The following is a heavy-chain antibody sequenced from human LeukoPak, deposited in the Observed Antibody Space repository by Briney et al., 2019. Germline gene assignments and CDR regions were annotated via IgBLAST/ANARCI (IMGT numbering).Heavy chain of an antibody. CDR3: AKPSTLDILTESYFDY. J-gene: IGHJ4*02. Sequence: GGSLRLSCAASGFTFSSYAMSWVRQAPGKGLEWVSAISGSGGSTYYADSVKGRFTISRDNSKNTLYLQMNSLRAEDTAVYYCAKPSTLDILTESYFDYWGQGTLVTVSS. CDR1: GFTFSSYA. CDR2: ISGSGGST. D-gene: IGHD3-9*01. V-gene: IGHV3-23*01.